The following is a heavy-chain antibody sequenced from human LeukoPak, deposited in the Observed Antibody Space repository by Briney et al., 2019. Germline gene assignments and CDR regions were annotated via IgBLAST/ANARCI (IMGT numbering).Heavy chain of an antibody. CDR2: VSGGDVHT. V-gene: IGHV3-23*01. CDR3: ARTSHDAFDI. Sequence: SGGSLRLSCAASGFAFSTYGMTWVRQAPGKGLEWVSAVSGGDVHTYYADSVKGRFTISRDHSRNTLYLQMNSLRAEDTAVYYCARTSHDAFDIWGQGTMVTVSS. D-gene: IGHD1-14*01. J-gene: IGHJ3*02. CDR1: GFAFSTYG.